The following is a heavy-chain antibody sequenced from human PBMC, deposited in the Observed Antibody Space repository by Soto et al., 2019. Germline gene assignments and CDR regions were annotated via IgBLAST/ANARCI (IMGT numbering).Heavy chain of an antibody. V-gene: IGHV3-21*01. Sequence: GGSLRLSCAASGFTFSSYSMNWVRQAPGKGLEWVSSISSSSSYIYYADSVKGRFTISRDNAKNSLYLQMNSLRAEDTAVYYCARTSGYCSSTSCLNPLDYWGQGTLVTVSS. CDR1: GFTFSSYS. CDR2: ISSSSSYI. CDR3: ARTSGYCSSTSCLNPLDY. D-gene: IGHD2-2*01. J-gene: IGHJ4*02.